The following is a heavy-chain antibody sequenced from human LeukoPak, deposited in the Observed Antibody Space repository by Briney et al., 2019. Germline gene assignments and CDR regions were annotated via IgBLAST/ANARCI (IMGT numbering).Heavy chain of an antibody. CDR3: ARYYYDSSGYFDY. D-gene: IGHD3-22*01. CDR1: GGSINSYY. CDR2: IYYSGST. J-gene: IGHJ4*02. V-gene: IGHV4-59*08. Sequence: SETLSLTCSVSGGSINSYYWSWIRQPPGKGLEWIGYIYYSGSTNYNPSLKSRVTISVDTSKNQFSLKLSSVTAADTAVYYCARYYYDSSGYFDYWGQGTLVTVSS.